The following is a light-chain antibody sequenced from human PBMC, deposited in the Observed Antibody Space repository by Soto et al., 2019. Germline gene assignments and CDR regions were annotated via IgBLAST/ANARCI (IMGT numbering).Light chain of an antibody. J-gene: IGKJ5*01. Sequence: EIVMTQSPATLSVSPGETATLSCRASQFVSSNLAWYQQKPGQAPRLLIYGASTRATGIPARFSGSGSGTEFTLAISNLQSEDFAVYFCQQYHNWPPITFGQGTRLEI. CDR2: GAS. V-gene: IGKV3D-15*01. CDR1: QFVSSN. CDR3: QQYHNWPPIT.